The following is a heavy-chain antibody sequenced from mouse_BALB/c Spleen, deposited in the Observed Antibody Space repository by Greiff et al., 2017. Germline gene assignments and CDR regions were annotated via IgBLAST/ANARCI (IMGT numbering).Heavy chain of an antibody. CDR2: ISSGSSTI. Sequence: EVQLVESGGGLVQPGGSRKLSCAASGFTFSSFGMHWVRQAPEKGLEWVAYISSGSSTIYYADTVKGRFTISRDNPKNTLFLQMTSLRSEDTAMYYCARTGYGNYNFFDYWGQGTTLTVSS. CDR1: GFTFSSFG. J-gene: IGHJ2*01. D-gene: IGHD2-10*02. V-gene: IGHV5-17*02. CDR3: ARTGYGNYNFFDY.